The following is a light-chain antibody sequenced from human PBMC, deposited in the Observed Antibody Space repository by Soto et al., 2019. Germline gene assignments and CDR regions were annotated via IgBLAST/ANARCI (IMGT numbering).Light chain of an antibody. J-gene: IGKJ2*01. V-gene: IGKV3-15*01. Sequence: EIVMTQSPATLSVSPGERATLSCRASQSVSSNLAWYQQKPGQAPRLLIYGASTRATAIPARFSGSGSGTEFTLTISSLQSEDFAVCYCQQYNNWPPKYTFGQGTKLEIK. CDR1: QSVSSN. CDR3: QQYNNWPPKYT. CDR2: GAS.